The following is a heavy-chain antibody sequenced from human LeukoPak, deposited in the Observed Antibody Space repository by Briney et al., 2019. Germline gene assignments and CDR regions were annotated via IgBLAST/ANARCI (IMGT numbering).Heavy chain of an antibody. CDR1: GGSFSGYY. CDR2: VYYRGST. V-gene: IGHV4-34*11. CDR3: AREAYDSSERYFDY. Sequence: SETLSLTCAVYGGSFSGYYWSWIRQPPGKGLEWIGYVYYRGSTKYNPSLKSRVTISVDTSKNQFSLNLSSVTAADTAVYYCAREAYDSSERYFDYWGQGTLVTVSS. J-gene: IGHJ4*02. D-gene: IGHD3-22*01.